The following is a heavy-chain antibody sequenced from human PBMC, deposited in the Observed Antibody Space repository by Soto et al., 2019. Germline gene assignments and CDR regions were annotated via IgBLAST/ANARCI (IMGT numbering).Heavy chain of an antibody. D-gene: IGHD2-2*01. Sequence: EVQLLESGEGLVQPGGSLRLSCAASGFSFGNHAMRWVRQAPGKGLEFVSAVSGSGGATDYADSVKGRFTISRDNSKNTLYMQMNSLRAEDTAVYFCARCPGSACARSYFDYWGQGTLVTVSS. V-gene: IGHV3-23*01. J-gene: IGHJ4*02. CDR2: VSGSGGAT. CDR3: ARCPGSACARSYFDY. CDR1: GFSFGNHA.